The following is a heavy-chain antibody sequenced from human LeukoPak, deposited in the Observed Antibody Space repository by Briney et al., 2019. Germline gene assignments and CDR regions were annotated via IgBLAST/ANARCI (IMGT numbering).Heavy chain of an antibody. CDR2: ISGSDDNT. Sequence: GGSLRLSCAASGFTFTSHAMSWVRQAPGKGLEWVSAISGSDDNTYYADSVRGRFTISRDNSKNTLYLQMNSLRAEDTAIYFCAKSRSGVSSCYNYWGQGTLVTVSS. CDR1: GFTFTSHA. D-gene: IGHD2-15*01. CDR3: AKSRSGVSSCYNY. J-gene: IGHJ4*02. V-gene: IGHV3-23*01.